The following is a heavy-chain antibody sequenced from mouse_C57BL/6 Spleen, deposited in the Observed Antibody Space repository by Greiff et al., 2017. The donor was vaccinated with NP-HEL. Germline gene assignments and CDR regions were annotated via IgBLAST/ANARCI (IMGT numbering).Heavy chain of an antibody. CDR3: ARRPTLYYYAMDY. CDR1: GYTFTSYW. J-gene: IGHJ4*01. V-gene: IGHV1-64*01. Sequence: QVHVKQPGAELVKPGASVKLSCKASGYTFTSYWMHWVKQRPGQGLEWIGMIHPNSGSTNYNEKFKSKATLPVDKSSSTAYMQLSRLTSEDSAVYYCARRPTLYYYAMDYWGQGTSVTVSS. D-gene: IGHD6-5*01. CDR2: IHPNSGST.